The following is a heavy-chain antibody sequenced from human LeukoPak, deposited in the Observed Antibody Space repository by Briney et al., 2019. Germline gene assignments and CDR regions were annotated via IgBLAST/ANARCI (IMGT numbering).Heavy chain of an antibody. J-gene: IGHJ4*02. Sequence: PGGSLRLSCVASGFTFSSYAMTWVRQATGRGLEGVSGISGSGGSTYYADSVKGRFTFSRDNSKNTLYLQMNSLRAEDTAVYYCAKALASAPVDCWGQGTLVTVSS. CDR2: ISGSGGST. V-gene: IGHV3-23*01. CDR1: GFTFSSYA. D-gene: IGHD2-15*01. CDR3: AKALASAPVDC.